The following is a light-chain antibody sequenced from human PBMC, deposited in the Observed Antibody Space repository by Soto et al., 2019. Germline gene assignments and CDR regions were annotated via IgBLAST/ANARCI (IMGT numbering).Light chain of an antibody. J-gene: IGLJ2*01. CDR3: SSYATTTTLVV. V-gene: IGLV2-14*01. CDR2: EVS. CDR1: TSDVGGFNY. Sequence: QSALTQPASVSGSPGQSITISCSGTTSDVGGFNYVSWYQQHPGKAPKLLIYEVSNRPSGVSNRFSGSKSANTASLTSSGLQSEDEADYYCSSYATTTTLVVFGGGTKLPVL.